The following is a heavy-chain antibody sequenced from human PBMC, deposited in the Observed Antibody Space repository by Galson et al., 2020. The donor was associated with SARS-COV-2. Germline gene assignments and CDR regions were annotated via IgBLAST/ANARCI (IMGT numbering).Heavy chain of an antibody. V-gene: IGHV4-61*02. CDR2: IYTSGHT. CDR3: ARGEFLEFSYYGMDV. D-gene: IGHD3-3*01. CDR1: AASLRSGRYY. Sequence: SQTLSLPCPVPAASLRSGRYYWSWIRQPAGTALESIGRIYTSGHTNYNPSLKSRVTISLATSKNQFSLRLRSVTAADTAVYYCARGEFLEFSYYGMDVWGQGTTVTVSS. J-gene: IGHJ6*02.